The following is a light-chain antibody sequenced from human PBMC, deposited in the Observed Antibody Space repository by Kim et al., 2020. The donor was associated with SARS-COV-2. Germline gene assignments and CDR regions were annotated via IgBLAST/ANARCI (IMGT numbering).Light chain of an antibody. CDR1: SSDIGAYNY. Sequence: QSALTQPPSASGSLGQSVTISCTGTSSDIGAYNYVSWYQQLPGKAPKLMIYEVTKRPSGVPDRFSGSKSGNTAFLTVSGLQAEDEADYYCSSYAVRPITYVFGTGTKVTVL. J-gene: IGLJ1*01. CDR3: SSYAVRPITYV. CDR2: EVT. V-gene: IGLV2-8*01.